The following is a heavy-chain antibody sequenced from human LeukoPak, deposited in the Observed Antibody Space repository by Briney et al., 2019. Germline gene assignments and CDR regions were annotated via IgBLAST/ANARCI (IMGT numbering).Heavy chain of an antibody. CDR1: GYTFTDYY. V-gene: IGHV1-2*06. D-gene: IGHD1-26*01. J-gene: IGHJ4*02. CDR3: ARDNGLGATVGDY. Sequence: PRASVKVSCKASGYTFTDYYIHWVRQAPGQALEWMGRINPNSGGTKYAQNFQGGVTMTRDTSISTAYMELSRLRSDDTAVYYCARDNGLGATVGDYWGQGTLVTVSS. CDR2: INPNSGGT.